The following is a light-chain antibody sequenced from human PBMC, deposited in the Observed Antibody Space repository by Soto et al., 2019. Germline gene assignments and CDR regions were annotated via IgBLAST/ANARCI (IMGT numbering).Light chain of an antibody. J-gene: IGKJ1*01. CDR3: QQYGSSQT. V-gene: IGKV3-20*01. Sequence: EIVMTQSPATLSVSPGERATLSCRANQSVSSNLAWYQQKPGQAPRLLISGASTRATGIPDRFSGSGSGTDFTLTISRLEPEDFAVYYCQQYGSSQTFGQGTKVDIK. CDR1: QSVSSN. CDR2: GAS.